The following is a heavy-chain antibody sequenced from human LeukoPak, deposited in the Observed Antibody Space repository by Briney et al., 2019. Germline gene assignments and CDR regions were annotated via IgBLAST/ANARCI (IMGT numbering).Heavy chain of an antibody. D-gene: IGHD1-26*01. CDR2: ISVFNGNT. V-gene: IGHV1-18*01. CDR3: ARVDSGRYYGHDY. CDR1: GYTLRNYD. J-gene: IGHJ4*02. Sequence: ASVKVSCKASGYTLRNYDISWVRQAPGQGLEWMGWISVFNGNTNYAQKFQGRVTMTADTSTSTAYMELRSLRSDDTAMYYCARVDSGRYYGHDYWGQGTLVTVTS.